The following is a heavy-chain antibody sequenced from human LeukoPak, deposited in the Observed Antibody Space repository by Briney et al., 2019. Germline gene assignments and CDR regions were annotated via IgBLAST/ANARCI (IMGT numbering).Heavy chain of an antibody. Sequence: ASVKVSCKASGYTFTGYYMHWVRQAPGQGLEWMGWINPNSGGTNYAQKFQGRVTMTRDASISTAYMELSRLRSDDTAVYYCAMTYYYGSGSYQPFDPWGQGTLVTVSS. J-gene: IGHJ5*02. D-gene: IGHD3-10*01. CDR2: INPNSGGT. CDR1: GYTFTGYY. V-gene: IGHV1-2*02. CDR3: AMTYYYGSGSYQPFDP.